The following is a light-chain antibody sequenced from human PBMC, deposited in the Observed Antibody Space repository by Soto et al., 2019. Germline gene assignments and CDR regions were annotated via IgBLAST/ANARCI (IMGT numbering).Light chain of an antibody. J-gene: IGKJ5*01. Sequence: EIVLTQSPGTLSLSLGERATLSCRASQTISSTSLAWYQQKPGQAPRLLIYGASTRATGVPDRFSGSESGTDFTLSISRLEPEDFAVYYCQQYGSSPRTFGQGTRLEIK. CDR3: QQYGSSPRT. CDR1: QTISSTS. CDR2: GAS. V-gene: IGKV3-20*01.